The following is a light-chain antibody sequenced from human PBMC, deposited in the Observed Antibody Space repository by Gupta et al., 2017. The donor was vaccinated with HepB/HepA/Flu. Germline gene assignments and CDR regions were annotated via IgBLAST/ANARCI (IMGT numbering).Light chain of an antibody. J-gene: IGKJ4*01. Sequence: DIQMTPPPSSLSASVGDRVTITCRASQRISSYLNWYQQKPGKAPKLLIYAASSLQSGVPSRFSGSGSGTDFTLTISCLQPEDFATYYCQQSYSTPRAFGGGTKVEIK. V-gene: IGKV1-39*01. CDR1: QRISSY. CDR3: QQSYSTPRA. CDR2: AAS.